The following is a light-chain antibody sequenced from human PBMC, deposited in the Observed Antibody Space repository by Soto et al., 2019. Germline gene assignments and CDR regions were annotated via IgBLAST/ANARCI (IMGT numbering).Light chain of an antibody. CDR1: QTISNW. Sequence: DIQMTQSPSSLSASVGDRVTITCRASQTISNWLAWYQQKPGRAPKLLIYAASTLESGVPSRFSGRGSGTEFTLTISSLQPDDFATYYCQHSNSHLCTFGXGTKXEXK. V-gene: IGKV1-5*01. J-gene: IGKJ2*02. CDR2: AAS. CDR3: QHSNSHLCT.